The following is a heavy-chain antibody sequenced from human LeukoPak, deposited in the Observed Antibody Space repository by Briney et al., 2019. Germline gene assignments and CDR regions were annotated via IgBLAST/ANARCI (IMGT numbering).Heavy chain of an antibody. CDR1: GSTFVVYA. J-gene: IGHJ4*02. CDR3: ARGCGSASCPYFFDN. Sequence: PGRSLRLSCAASGSTFVVYAMPWARQPPGKGRGWVSGISWNSGSIGYVDSVKGRFTVTRDNAKNSLYLQMNSLRAEDTAVYYCARGCGSASCPYFFDNWGQGTLVTVS. CDR2: ISWNSGSI. V-gene: IGHV3-9*01. D-gene: IGHD2-2*01.